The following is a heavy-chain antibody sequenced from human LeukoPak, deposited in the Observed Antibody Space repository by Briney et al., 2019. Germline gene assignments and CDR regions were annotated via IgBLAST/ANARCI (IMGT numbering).Heavy chain of an antibody. CDR2: ISAYNGNT. CDR1: GYTFTSYG. V-gene: IGHV1-18*01. Sequence: ASVKVSCKASGYTFTSYGISWVRQAPGQGLEWMGWISAYNGNTNYAQKLQGRVTMTTETSTSTAYMELRSLRSDDTAVYYCATYDYGDYDGYWGQGTLVTVSS. CDR3: ATYDYGDYDGY. J-gene: IGHJ4*02. D-gene: IGHD4-17*01.